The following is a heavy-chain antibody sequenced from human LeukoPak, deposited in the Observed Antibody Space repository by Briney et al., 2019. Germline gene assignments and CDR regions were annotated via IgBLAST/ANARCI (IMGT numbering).Heavy chain of an antibody. Sequence: ASVKVSCKVSGYTFTDYYMHWVRQAPGQGLEWMGWISAYNGNTNYAQKLQGRVTMTTDTSTSTAYMELRSLRSDDTAVYFCARLYSSGWPLECMDVWGQGTTVTVSS. CDR2: ISAYNGNT. J-gene: IGHJ6*02. CDR1: GYTFTDYY. D-gene: IGHD6-19*01. CDR3: ARLYSSGWPLECMDV. V-gene: IGHV1-18*04.